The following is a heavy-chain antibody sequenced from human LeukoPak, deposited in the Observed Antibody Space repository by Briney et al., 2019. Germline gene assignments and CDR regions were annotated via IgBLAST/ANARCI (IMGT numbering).Heavy chain of an antibody. CDR1: GYTFTSYG. CDR3: ARHVGSRRHYGDRPFDY. Sequence: GASVKVSCKASGYTFTSYGMSWVRQAPGQGLEWMGWISGYNGNTNYAQKLQGRVTMTTDTHTSTAYMEVRSLRSDDTAVYYCARHVGSRRHYGDRPFDYWGQGTLVPVSS. D-gene: IGHD4-17*01. V-gene: IGHV1-18*01. J-gene: IGHJ4*02. CDR2: ISGYNGNT.